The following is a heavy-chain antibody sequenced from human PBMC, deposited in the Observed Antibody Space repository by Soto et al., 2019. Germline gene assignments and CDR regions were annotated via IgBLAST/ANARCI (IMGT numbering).Heavy chain of an antibody. CDR2: IYHSGTT. CDR1: GGSISSGGYY. V-gene: IGHV4-31*03. J-gene: IGHJ4*02. Sequence: SETLSLTCTVSGGSISSGGYYWSWIRQHPGKGLEWIGYIYHSGTTYYNPSLKSRVTISVDTSKSQFSLKLTSVTAADTAVYYCARTWGTTNDSWGRGTLVTVSP. CDR3: ARTWGTTNDS. D-gene: IGHD3-16*01.